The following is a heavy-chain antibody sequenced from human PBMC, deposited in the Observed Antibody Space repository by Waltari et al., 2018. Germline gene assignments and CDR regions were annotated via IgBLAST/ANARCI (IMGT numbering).Heavy chain of an antibody. D-gene: IGHD5-18*01. CDR1: GGSISSYY. V-gene: IGHV4-59*01. CDR3: ARETRSAMVRSFDY. Sequence: QVQLQESGPGLVKPSETLSLTCTVSGGSISSYYWSWIRQPPGQGLEWIWYSYYRGSTNYNPSRNSRVTISVDTSKNQCFLKMSFVTAADTAVDYCARETRSAMVRSFDYWGQGTLVTVSS. J-gene: IGHJ4*02. CDR2: SYYRGST.